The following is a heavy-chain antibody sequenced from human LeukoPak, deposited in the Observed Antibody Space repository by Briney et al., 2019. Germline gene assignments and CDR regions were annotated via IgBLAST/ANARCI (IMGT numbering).Heavy chain of an antibody. CDR3: ARSADFWSGRDARQNWFDT. CDR1: GGSISSGDYY. Sequence: SQTLSLTCAVSGGSISSGDYYWNWIRQTPGKGLECIGYISNSGTTYYNPSLSSRISISADTSKNQFSLRLNSVIAADTAVYYCARSADFWSGRDARQNWFDTWGQGILVTVSS. V-gene: IGHV4-30-4*01. D-gene: IGHD3-3*01. J-gene: IGHJ5*02. CDR2: ISNSGTT.